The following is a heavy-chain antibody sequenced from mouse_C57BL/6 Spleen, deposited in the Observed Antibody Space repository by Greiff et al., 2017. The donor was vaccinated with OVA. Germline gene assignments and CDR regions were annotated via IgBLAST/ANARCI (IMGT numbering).Heavy chain of an antibody. Sequence: QVQLQQSGAELVKPGASVKLSCKASGYTFTSYWMQWVKQRPGQGLEWIGEIDPSDSYTNYNQKFKGKATLTVDTSSSTAYMQLSSLTSEDSAVYYCARSSRRPGAMDYWGQGTSVTVSS. CDR1: GYTFTSYW. V-gene: IGHV1-50*01. CDR2: IDPSDSYT. J-gene: IGHJ4*01. CDR3: ARSSRRPGAMDY.